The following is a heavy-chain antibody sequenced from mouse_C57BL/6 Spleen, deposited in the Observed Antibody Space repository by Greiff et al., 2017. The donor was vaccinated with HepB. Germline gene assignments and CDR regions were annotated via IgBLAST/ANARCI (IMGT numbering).Heavy chain of an antibody. CDR2: IDPSDSYT. J-gene: IGHJ2*01. V-gene: IGHV1-69*01. D-gene: IGHD2-1*01. Sequence: QVQLKQPGAELVMPGASVKLSCKASGYTFTSYWMHWVKQRPGQGLEWIGEIDPSDSYTNYNQKFKGKSTLTVDKSSSTAYMQLSSLTSEDSAVYYCARKGVYYGNYYYLDYWGKGTTLTVSS. CDR3: ARKGVYYGNYYYLDY. CDR1: GYTFTSYW.